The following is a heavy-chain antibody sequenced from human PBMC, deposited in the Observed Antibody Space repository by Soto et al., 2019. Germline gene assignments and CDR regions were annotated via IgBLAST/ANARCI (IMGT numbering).Heavy chain of an antibody. J-gene: IGHJ4*02. CDR1: GYNFTSYG. CDR3: AREPLHGFLVN. V-gene: IGHV1-18*04. CDR2: ISAYNGNT. D-gene: IGHD3-3*01. Sequence: QIQLVQSGAEVKRPGASVKVACKASGYNFTSYGISWVRQAPGQGLEWMGWISAYNGNTNYAQKLQGRVTMTTDTSKSTAYMELRSLRSDDTAVYDCAREPLHGFLVNWGQGTLVSVSS.